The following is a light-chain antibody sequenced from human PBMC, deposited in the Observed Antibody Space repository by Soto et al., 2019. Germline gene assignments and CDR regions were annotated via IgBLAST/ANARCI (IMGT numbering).Light chain of an antibody. Sequence: QAALTQPASGSGSPGKSVTSSWTGTNNVLVPSTYVFWFQQLPGKAPNLIIYDVSNPPSGVSNRFSGSKSCNTASLTISWLQVYYAADYYCNSYTSSTTYVFGTGTEVTVL. CDR2: DVS. V-gene: IGLV2-14*01. CDR3: NSYTSSTTYV. CDR1: NNVLVPSTY. J-gene: IGLJ1*01.